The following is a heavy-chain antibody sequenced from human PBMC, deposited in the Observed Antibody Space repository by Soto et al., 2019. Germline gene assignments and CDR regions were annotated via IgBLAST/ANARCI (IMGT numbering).Heavy chain of an antibody. J-gene: IGHJ4*02. CDR1: GGSFSGYY. D-gene: IGHD6-13*01. Sequence: SSETLSLTCAVYGGSFSGYYWSWIRQPPGKGLEWIGEINHSGSTNYNPSLKSRVTISVDTSKNQFSRKLSSVTAADTAVYYCARGRRGIAGRRALKRGYWGQATLVTVSS. CDR2: INHSGST. CDR3: ARGRRGIAGRRALKRGY. V-gene: IGHV4-34*01.